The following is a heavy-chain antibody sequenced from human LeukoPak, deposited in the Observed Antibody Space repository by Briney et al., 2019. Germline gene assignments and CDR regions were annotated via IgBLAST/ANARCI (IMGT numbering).Heavy chain of an antibody. CDR3: ARAPGGYCSSTSCRIYAFDI. V-gene: IGHV4-34*01. CDR2: INHSGST. CDR1: GGSFSGYY. Sequence: SETLSLTCAVYGGSFSGYYWSWIRQPPGKGLEWIGEINHSGSTNYNPSLKSRVTISVDTSKNQFSLKLSPVTAADTAVYYCARAPGGYCSSTSCRIYAFDIWGQGTMVTVSS. D-gene: IGHD2-2*01. J-gene: IGHJ3*02.